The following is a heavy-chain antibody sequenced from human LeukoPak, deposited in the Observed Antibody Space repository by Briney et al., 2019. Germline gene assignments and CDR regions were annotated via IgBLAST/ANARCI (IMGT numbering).Heavy chain of an antibody. J-gene: IGHJ5*02. Sequence: SETLSLTCTVSGGSISSSSYYWGWIRQPPGKGLEWIGSIYYSGNTYYNPSLKSRVTLSVDTSKNQFSLKLSSVTAADTAVYFCARGEFVPNWLNPWGQGTLVTVSS. CDR2: IYYSGNT. CDR1: GGSISSSSYY. CDR3: ARGEFVPNWLNP. V-gene: IGHV4-39*07. D-gene: IGHD2-8*01.